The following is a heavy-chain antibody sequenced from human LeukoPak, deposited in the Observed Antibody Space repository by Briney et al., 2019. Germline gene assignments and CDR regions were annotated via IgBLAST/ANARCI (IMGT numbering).Heavy chain of an antibody. CDR3: ARTRGYLNDAFDI. CDR2: IYHSGST. D-gene: IGHD3-22*01. Sequence: PSETLSLTCTVSGYSISSGYYWGWIRQPPGKGLEWIGTIYHSGSTYYNPSLKSRVTIPVDTSKNQFSLKLTSVTAADTAVYYCARTRGYLNDAFDIWGQGTMVTVSS. V-gene: IGHV4-38-2*02. J-gene: IGHJ3*02. CDR1: GYSISSGYY.